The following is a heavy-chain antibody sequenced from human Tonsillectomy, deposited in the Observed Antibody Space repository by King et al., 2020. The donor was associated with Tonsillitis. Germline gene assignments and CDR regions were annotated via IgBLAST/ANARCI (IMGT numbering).Heavy chain of an antibody. CDR1: GFTFSSYA. Sequence: EVQLVESGGGLVQPGGSLRLSCAASGFTFSSYAMSWVRQAPGKGLEWVSVIYSGGSSTYYADSVKGRFTISRDNSKNTLYLHMNSLRAEDTAVYYCAKDSYYDILTGYPGYFDYWGQGTLVTVSS. CDR3: AKDSYYDILTGYPGYFDY. V-gene: IGHV3-23*03. J-gene: IGHJ4*02. D-gene: IGHD3-9*01. CDR2: IYSGGSST.